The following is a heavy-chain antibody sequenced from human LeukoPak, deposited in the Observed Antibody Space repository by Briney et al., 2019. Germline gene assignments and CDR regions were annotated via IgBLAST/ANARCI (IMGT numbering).Heavy chain of an antibody. J-gene: IGHJ4*02. V-gene: IGHV4-39*01. CDR1: GGSISSSSYY. Sequence: SETLSLTCTVSGGSISSSSYYWGWIRQPPGKGLEWIGSIYYSGSTYYNPSLKSRVTISVDTSKNQFSLKLSSVTAADTAAYYCARHNGSGSYRSRYYFDYWGQGTLVTVSS. CDR3: ARHNGSGSYRSRYYFDY. D-gene: IGHD3-10*01. CDR2: IYYSGST.